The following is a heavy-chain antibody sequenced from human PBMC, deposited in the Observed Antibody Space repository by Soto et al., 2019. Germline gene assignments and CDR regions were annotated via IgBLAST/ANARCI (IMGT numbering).Heavy chain of an antibody. CDR3: ARDKGGYYFDY. CDR2: IYYSGST. D-gene: IGHD3-22*01. V-gene: IGHV4-61*01. Sequence: PSETVSLTCTVSGCSVSSGSYYWGWIRQPPGKGLEWIGYIYYSGSTNYNPSLKSRVTISVDTSKNQFSLKLSSVTAADTAVYYCARDKGGYYFDYWGQGTLVTVSS. J-gene: IGHJ4*02. CDR1: GCSVSSGSYY.